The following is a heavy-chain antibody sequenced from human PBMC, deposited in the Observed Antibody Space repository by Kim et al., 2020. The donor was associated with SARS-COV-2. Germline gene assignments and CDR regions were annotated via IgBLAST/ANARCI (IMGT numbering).Heavy chain of an antibody. CDR3: TRALIAAAGTLHYYYYGMDV. D-gene: IGHD6-13*01. Sequence: GGSLRLSCTASGFTFGDYAMSWFRQAPGKGLEWVGFIRSKAYGGTTEYAASVKGRFTISRDDSKSIAYLQMNSLKTEDTAVYYCTRALIAAAGTLHYYYYGMDVWGQGTTVTVSS. V-gene: IGHV3-49*03. CDR2: IRSKAYGGTT. J-gene: IGHJ6*02. CDR1: GFTFGDYA.